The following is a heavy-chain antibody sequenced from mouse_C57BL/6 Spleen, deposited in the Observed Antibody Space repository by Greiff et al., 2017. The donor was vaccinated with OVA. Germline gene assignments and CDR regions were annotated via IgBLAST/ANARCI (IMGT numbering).Heavy chain of an antibody. V-gene: IGHV1-69*01. CDR2: IDPSDSYT. CDR3: ARGAGAIGY. J-gene: IGHJ2*01. Sequence: QVQLQQPGAELVMPGASVKLSCKASGYTFTSYWMHWVKQRPGQGLEWIGEIDPSDSYTNYNQKFKGKSTLTVDKSSSTAYMQLSSLTSEDSAVYYCARGAGAIGYWGQGTTLTVSS. CDR1: GYTFTSYW. D-gene: IGHD2-14*01.